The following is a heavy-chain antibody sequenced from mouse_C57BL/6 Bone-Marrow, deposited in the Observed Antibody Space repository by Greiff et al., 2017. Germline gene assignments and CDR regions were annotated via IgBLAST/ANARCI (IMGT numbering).Heavy chain of an antibody. CDR2: IYPRDGST. V-gene: IGHV1-78*01. CDR1: GYTFTDYT. D-gene: IGHD1-1*01. Sequence: QVQLQQSDAELVKPGASVKISCKASGYTFTDYTIHWMKQRPEQGLEWIGYIYPRDGSTKYNEKFQGKATLTADKSSSTAYMQLSSLTSEDSAVYFCARHYYGSSFDYWGQGTTLTVSS. CDR3: ARHYYGSSFDY. J-gene: IGHJ2*01.